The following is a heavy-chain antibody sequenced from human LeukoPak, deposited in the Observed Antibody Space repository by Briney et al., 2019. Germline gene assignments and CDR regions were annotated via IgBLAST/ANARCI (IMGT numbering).Heavy chain of an antibody. D-gene: IGHD1-26*01. CDR2: IYNTGRT. V-gene: IGHV4-59*08. Sequence: SETLSLTCSVSGGSITNYYWSWIRQSPGKGLEWIGFIYNTGRTNYNPSLQSRVTMSIDTSKNQFSLKLSSGVFLDTAVYYCARQGELAIDYWGQGTLVTVSS. CDR3: ARQGELAIDY. CDR1: GGSITNYY. J-gene: IGHJ4*02.